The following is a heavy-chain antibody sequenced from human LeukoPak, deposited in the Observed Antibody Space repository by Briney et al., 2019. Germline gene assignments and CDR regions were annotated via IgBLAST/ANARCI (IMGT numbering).Heavy chain of an antibody. D-gene: IGHD6-13*01. CDR2: INSDGSST. Sequence: GGSLRLSCAASGFTFSSYWMHWVRQAPGKGLVWVSRINSDGSSTSYADSVKGRFTISRDNSKNTLYLQMNSLRAEDTAVYYCAKDLRQQLVDHDAFDIWGQGTMVTVSS. CDR1: GFTFSSYW. V-gene: IGHV3-74*01. CDR3: AKDLRQQLVDHDAFDI. J-gene: IGHJ3*02.